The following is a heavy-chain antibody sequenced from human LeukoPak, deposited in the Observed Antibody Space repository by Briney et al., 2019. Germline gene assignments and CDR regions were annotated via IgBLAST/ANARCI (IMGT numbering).Heavy chain of an antibody. Sequence: GGSLRLSCAASGFTFSSYWMHRVRQAPGKGLVWVSRINSDGSSTSYADSVKGRFTISRDNAKNTLYLQMNSLRAEDTAVYYCARGGVLLWFGELLDQYYFDYWGQGTLVTVSS. CDR2: INSDGSST. CDR3: ARGGVLLWFGELLDQYYFDY. CDR1: GFTFSSYW. V-gene: IGHV3-74*01. D-gene: IGHD3-10*01. J-gene: IGHJ4*02.